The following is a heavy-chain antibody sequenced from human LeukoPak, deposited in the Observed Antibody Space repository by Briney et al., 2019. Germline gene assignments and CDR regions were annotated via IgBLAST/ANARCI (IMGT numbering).Heavy chain of an antibody. CDR2: INRSGGST. Sequence: GASAKVSCMASVYTFTIYYMHWVPEALGQGLEWMGIINRSGGSTSYAQKCQGRVTMTRDMSTSTVYMELSSLRSEDTAVYYCARDLHSSSSLYYYYMDVWGKGTTVTVSS. CDR3: ARDLHSSSSLYYYYMDV. J-gene: IGHJ6*03. CDR1: VYTFTIYY. V-gene: IGHV1-46*01. D-gene: IGHD6-6*01.